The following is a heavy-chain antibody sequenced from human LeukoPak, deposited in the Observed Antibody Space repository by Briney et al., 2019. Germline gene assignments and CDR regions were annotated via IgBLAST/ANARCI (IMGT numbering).Heavy chain of an antibody. J-gene: IGHJ4*02. Sequence: GGSLRLSCAASGFTFSSYAMHWVRQAPGKGLEWVAVISYDGSNKYYADSAKGRFTISRDNSKNTLYLQMNSLRAEDTAVYYCARDLAGAGQGGGDYWGQGTLVTVSS. CDR3: ARDLAGAGQGGGDY. CDR2: ISYDGSNK. V-gene: IGHV3-30*04. D-gene: IGHD6-19*01. CDR1: GFTFSSYA.